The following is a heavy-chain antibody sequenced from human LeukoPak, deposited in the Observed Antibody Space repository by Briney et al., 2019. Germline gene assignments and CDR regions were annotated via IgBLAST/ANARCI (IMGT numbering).Heavy chain of an antibody. CDR1: GFTFSSYG. Sequence: GGSLRLSCAASGFTFSSYGMHWVRQAPGKGLEGVAFIRYDGSNKYYADNVKGRSTISRDNSKNTLYMQMNSLRAEDTAVYYCGKDKGHTVATIMGVGDYWGQGTLVTVSS. V-gene: IGHV3-30*02. CDR3: GKDKGHTVATIMGVGDY. CDR2: IRYDGSNK. J-gene: IGHJ4*02. D-gene: IGHD5-12*01.